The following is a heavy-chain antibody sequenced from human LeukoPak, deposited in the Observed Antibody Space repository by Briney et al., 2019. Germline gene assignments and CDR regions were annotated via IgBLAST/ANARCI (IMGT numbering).Heavy chain of an antibody. J-gene: IGHJ4*02. V-gene: IGHV3-48*03. CDR1: GFTFSSYE. CDR3: ARDYPRITFGGVIVHYFDY. Sequence: PGGSLRLSCADSGFTFSSYEMNWVRQAPGKGLEWVSYISSSGSTIYYADSVKGRFTISRDKAKNSLYLQMNSLRAEDTAVYYCARDYPRITFGGVIVHYFDYWGQGTLVTVSS. D-gene: IGHD3-16*02. CDR2: ISSSGSTI.